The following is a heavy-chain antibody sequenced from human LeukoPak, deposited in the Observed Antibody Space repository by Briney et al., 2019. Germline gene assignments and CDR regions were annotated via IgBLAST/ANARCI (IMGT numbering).Heavy chain of an antibody. D-gene: IGHD5-18*01. CDR2: ISGSGGNT. CDR3: AKGISVTTFQH. J-gene: IGHJ1*01. CDR1: GFTFSNYA. Sequence: GGSLRLSCAASGFTFSNYAMSWVRQAPGKGLEWVSAISGSGGNTCYADSVKGRFTISRDNSKNTLYLQMNSLRAEDTAVYYCAKGISVTTFQHWGQGTLVIVSS. V-gene: IGHV3-23*01.